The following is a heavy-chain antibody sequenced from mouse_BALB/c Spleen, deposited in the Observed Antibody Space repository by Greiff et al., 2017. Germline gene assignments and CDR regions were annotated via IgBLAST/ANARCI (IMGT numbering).Heavy chain of an antibody. J-gene: IGHJ2*01. CDR3: ANDGYSSYYFDY. V-gene: IGHV5-6-5*01. D-gene: IGHD2-3*01. CDR2: ISSGGST. CDR1: GFTFSSYA. Sequence: EVNVVESGGGLVKPGGSLKLSCAASGFTFSSYAMSWVRQTPEKRLEWVASISSGGSTYYPDSVKGRFTISRDNARNILYLQMSSLRSEDTAMYYCANDGYSSYYFDYWGQGTTLTVSS.